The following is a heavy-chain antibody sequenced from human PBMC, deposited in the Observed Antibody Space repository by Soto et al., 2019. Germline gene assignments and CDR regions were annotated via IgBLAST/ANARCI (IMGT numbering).Heavy chain of an antibody. CDR3: ARDREAGYNFYYGMDV. J-gene: IGHJ6*02. D-gene: IGHD6-19*01. CDR1: GADINTYS. Sequence: SETLSLTCSVSGADINTYSWTWIRQPAGKGLEWIGRIYTSASINYNPSLRGRVTLSVDTSTNQVSLRLASVTAADTAVYYCARDREAGYNFYYGMDVWGQGTTVTVSS. V-gene: IGHV4-4*07. CDR2: IYTSASI.